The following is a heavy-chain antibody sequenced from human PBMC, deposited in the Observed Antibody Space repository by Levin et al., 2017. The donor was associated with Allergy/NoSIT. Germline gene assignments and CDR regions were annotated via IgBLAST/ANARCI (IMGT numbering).Heavy chain of an antibody. Sequence: SETLSLTCAVYGGSFSGYYWSWIRQPPGKGLEWIGEINHSGSTNYNPSLKSRVTISVDTSKNQFSLKLSSVTAADTAVYYCASGSSGYYRDAFDIWGQGTMVTVSS. V-gene: IGHV4-34*01. J-gene: IGHJ3*02. CDR3: ASGSSGYYRDAFDI. CDR1: GGSFSGYY. D-gene: IGHD3-22*01. CDR2: INHSGST.